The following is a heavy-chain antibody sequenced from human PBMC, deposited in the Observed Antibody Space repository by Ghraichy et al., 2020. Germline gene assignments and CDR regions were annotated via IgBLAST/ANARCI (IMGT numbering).Heavy chain of an antibody. Sequence: GESLNISCAASGFTFSSYALSWVRQAPGKGLDWVSVISGSGDSTYNADSVRGRLTISRDNSKNTVYLQIYSLRAEDTAVYYCAKTPGDIAVAGTFDYWGQGILVTVSS. CDR3: AKTPGDIAVAGTFDY. CDR1: GFTFSSYA. J-gene: IGHJ4*02. D-gene: IGHD6-19*01. CDR2: ISGSGDST. V-gene: IGHV3-23*01.